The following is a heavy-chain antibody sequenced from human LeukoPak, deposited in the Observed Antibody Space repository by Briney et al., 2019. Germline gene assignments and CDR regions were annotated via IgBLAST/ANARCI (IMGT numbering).Heavy chain of an antibody. CDR3: ARDSPHPDYGGNFPSDY. CDR2: LNTNTGNP. D-gene: IGHD4-23*01. J-gene: IGHJ4*02. CDR1: GYTFTSYG. V-gene: IGHV7-4-1*02. Sequence: GASVKVSCKASGYTFTSYGISWVRQAPGQGLEWMGWLNTNTGNPTYAQGFTGRFVFSLDTSVSTAYLQISSLKAEDTAVYYCARDSPHPDYGGNFPSDYWGQGTLVTVSS.